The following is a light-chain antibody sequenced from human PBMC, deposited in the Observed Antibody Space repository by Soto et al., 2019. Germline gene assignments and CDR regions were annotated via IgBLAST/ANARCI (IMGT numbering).Light chain of an antibody. CDR2: AAS. CDR3: QQTYNTPRT. CDR1: QSISGY. V-gene: IGKV1-39*01. Sequence: IQMTQSPSSMAASVGNSITITSRASQSISGYLNWYQQKPGKAPKLLISAASSLQSGVPSRFSGSGSGTDFTLTISSLQPEDFATYYCQQTYNTPRTVGQGTRLDIK. J-gene: IGKJ5*01.